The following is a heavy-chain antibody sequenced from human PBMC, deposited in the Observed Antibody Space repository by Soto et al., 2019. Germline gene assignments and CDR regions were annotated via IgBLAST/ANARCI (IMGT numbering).Heavy chain of an antibody. CDR3: ARDEGEDSSGNNDVNY. D-gene: IGHD3-22*01. CDR1: GGTYRNYA. V-gene: IGHV1-69*01. Sequence: QVHLVQSGAEVKKPGSSVRVSCKASGGTYRNYAVNWVRQAPGQGLEWMGGIIPISGTTNYAQQFQGRVRITPDESTSTGYMELRMLRSQETAVYFCARDEGEDSSGNNDVNYWGEGTLVTVA. J-gene: IGHJ4*02. CDR2: IIPISGTT.